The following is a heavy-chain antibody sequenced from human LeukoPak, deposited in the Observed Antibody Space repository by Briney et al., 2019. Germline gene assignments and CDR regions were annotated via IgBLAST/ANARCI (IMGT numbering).Heavy chain of an antibody. CDR1: GFTFSTDG. J-gene: IGHJ1*01. CDR2: ITGSGGST. Sequence: GGSLRLSCVASGFTFSTDGMSWVRQAPGKGLEWVSGITGSGGSTYYADSVKGRFTISRDNSKNTAYLQMNSLRAEDTAVYYCARDLSLIALTDWGQGTLVTVSS. CDR3: ARDLSLIALTD. V-gene: IGHV3-23*01. D-gene: IGHD3-22*01.